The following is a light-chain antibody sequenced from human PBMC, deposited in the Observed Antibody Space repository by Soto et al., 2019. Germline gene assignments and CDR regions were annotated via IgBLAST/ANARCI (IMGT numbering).Light chain of an antibody. CDR2: GAS. J-gene: IGKJ4*01. V-gene: IGKV3-20*01. CDR3: QQYGSSVLT. CDR1: QSVSTNS. Sequence: EIVLTQSPDTLSLSPGERATLSCRASQSVSTNSLAWYQQKRGQAPRPLIYGASSRATGTPDRFNGSGSGTDFTLIISRLEPEDFAVYYCQQYGSSVLTFGGGTKVEIK.